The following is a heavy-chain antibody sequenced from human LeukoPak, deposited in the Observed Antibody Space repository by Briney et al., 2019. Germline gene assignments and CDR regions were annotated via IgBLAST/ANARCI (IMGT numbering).Heavy chain of an antibody. CDR3: ARGHNYYGSGSYYNY. D-gene: IGHD3-10*01. CDR1: GYTFTGYY. J-gene: IGHJ4*02. Sequence: ASVKVSCKASGYTFTGYYMHWVRQAPGQGLERMGWINPNSGGTNYAQKFQGRVTMTRDTSISTAYMELSRLRSDDTAVYYCARGHNYYGSGSYYNYWGQGTLVTVSS. V-gene: IGHV1-2*02. CDR2: INPNSGGT.